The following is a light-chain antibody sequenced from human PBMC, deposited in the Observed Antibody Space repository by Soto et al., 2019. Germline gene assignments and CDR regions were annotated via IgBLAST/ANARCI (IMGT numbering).Light chain of an antibody. Sequence: DIQMTQSPSTLSASVGDRVTITCRASQRISRWLAWYQQKPGKAPKLLIFDASSLESGVPSRFSGSGSGTKFTLTISSLQPDDFATYYCQQYQNYPLTFGGGTKVDIK. CDR3: QQYQNYPLT. V-gene: IGKV1-5*01. CDR2: DAS. CDR1: QRISRW. J-gene: IGKJ4*01.